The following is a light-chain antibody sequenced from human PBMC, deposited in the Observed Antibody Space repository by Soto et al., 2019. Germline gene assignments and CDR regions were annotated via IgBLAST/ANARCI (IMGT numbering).Light chain of an antibody. Sequence: SYDLTQPPSVSVSPGQTVRITCSGDALPKQYAYWYQQKPGQAPVLVIYKDSERPSGIPERFSGSSSGTTVTLTISGVQAEDEADYYCQSADSSGTYVVFGGGTKVTVL. J-gene: IGLJ2*01. CDR2: KDS. CDR3: QSADSSGTYVV. CDR1: ALPKQY. V-gene: IGLV3-25*03.